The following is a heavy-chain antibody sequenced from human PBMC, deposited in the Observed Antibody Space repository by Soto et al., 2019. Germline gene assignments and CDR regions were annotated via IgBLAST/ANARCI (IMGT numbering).Heavy chain of an antibody. CDR3: ARHHPRTLAALEITFYA. D-gene: IGHD6-25*01. Sequence: SETLCLTCTFSGGSIGNSHCIWSLQPPVKGLEWIGLTFSRGSATYNPSLKSRVTISVDTSKNQLSLKLTSVTAADTAVYFCARHHPRTLAALEITFYAWGKGSMV. CDR1: GGSIGNSH. V-gene: IGHV4-4*09. J-gene: IGHJ5*02. CDR2: TFSRGSA.